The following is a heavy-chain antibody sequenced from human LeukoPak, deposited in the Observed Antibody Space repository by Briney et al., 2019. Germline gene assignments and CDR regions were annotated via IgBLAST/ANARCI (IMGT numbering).Heavy chain of an antibody. CDR2: MYYSGST. J-gene: IGHJ4*02. CDR1: GGSISTDH. CDR3: ARLNSYYFHY. Sequence: SETLSLTCTVSGGSISTDHWSWIRQRPGKGLEWIGYMYYSGSTNYNPSLKSRVTISGDASKNQFSLKLSSVTAADTAVYYCARLNSYYFHYWGQGNLVTVSS. V-gene: IGHV4-59*08. D-gene: IGHD3-10*01.